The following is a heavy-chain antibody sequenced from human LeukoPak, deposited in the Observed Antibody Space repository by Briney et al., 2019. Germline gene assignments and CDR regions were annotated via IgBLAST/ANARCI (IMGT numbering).Heavy chain of an antibody. CDR1: GGSISSYY. V-gene: IGHV4-38-2*02. D-gene: IGHD2-2*02. Sequence: SETLSLTCTVSGGSISSYYWSWIRQPPGKGLEWIGSIYHSGNTYYRSSLKSRVTRSVDTSKNQFSLKLNSVTTTDTAVYYCARGDIPDYWGQGTLVTVSS. CDR2: IYHSGNT. CDR3: ARGDIPDY. J-gene: IGHJ4*02.